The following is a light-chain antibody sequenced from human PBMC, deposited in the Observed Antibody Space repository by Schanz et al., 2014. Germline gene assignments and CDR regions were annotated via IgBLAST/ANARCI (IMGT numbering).Light chain of an antibody. CDR2: DAS. CDR3: QRYNTYSPLFT. Sequence: AIQLTQSPSSLSASVGDRVTVTCRARQGISSYLAWYQQKPGKAPKLLIYDASSLESGVPSRFSGSGSGTQFTLTISSLQPDDFATYYCQRYNTYSPLFTFGPGTRVDIK. CDR1: QGISSY. J-gene: IGKJ3*01. V-gene: IGKV1-13*02.